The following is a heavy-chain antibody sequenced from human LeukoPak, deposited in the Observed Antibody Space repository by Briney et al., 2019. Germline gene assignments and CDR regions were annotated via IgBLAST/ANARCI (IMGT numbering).Heavy chain of an antibody. Sequence: PSETLSLTCAVHGGSFSGYYWSWIRQPPGKGLEWIGEINHSGSTNYNPSLKSRVTISVDTSKNQFSLKLSSVTAADTAVYYCARRAVRIAVNYWGQGTLVTVSS. CDR1: GGSFSGYY. D-gene: IGHD6-19*01. CDR2: INHSGST. V-gene: IGHV4-34*01. CDR3: ARRAVRIAVNY. J-gene: IGHJ4*02.